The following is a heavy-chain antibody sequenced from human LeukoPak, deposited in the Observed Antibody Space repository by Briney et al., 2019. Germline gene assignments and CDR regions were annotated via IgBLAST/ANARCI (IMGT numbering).Heavy chain of an antibody. D-gene: IGHD3-22*01. Sequence: PGGSLRLSCAASGFTFSDYYMSWIRQAPGKGLEWVSYISSSGSTIYYADSVKGRFTISRDNAKNSLYLQMNSLRAEDTAVYYCAREDPTYYYDSSGYNHWGQGTLVTVSS. CDR2: ISSSGSTI. CDR3: AREDPTYYYDSSGYNH. CDR1: GFTFSDYY. J-gene: IGHJ5*02. V-gene: IGHV3-11*01.